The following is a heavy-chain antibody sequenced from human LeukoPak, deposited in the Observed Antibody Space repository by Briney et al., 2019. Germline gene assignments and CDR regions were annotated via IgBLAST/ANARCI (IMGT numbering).Heavy chain of an antibody. CDR1: GFTFSSYA. CDR2: ISYDGSNK. Sequence: PGGSLRLSCAASGFTFSSYAMHWVRQAPGKGLEWVAVISYDGSNKYYADSVKGRFTISRDNSKNTLYLQMNSLRAEDTAVYYCARGRVRDVLRFLDPFKLRVDAFDIWGQGTMVTVSS. CDR3: ARGRVRDVLRFLDPFKLRVDAFDI. V-gene: IGHV3-30-3*01. J-gene: IGHJ3*02. D-gene: IGHD3-3*01.